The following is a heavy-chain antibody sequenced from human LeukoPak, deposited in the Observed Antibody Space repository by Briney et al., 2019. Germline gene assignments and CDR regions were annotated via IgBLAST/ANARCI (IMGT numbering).Heavy chain of an antibody. CDR3: ARVGLEGSGFDP. Sequence: SETLSLTCAVYGGSFSGYYWSWIRQPPGKGLEWIGEINHSGSTNYNPSLKSRVTISVDTSKNQFSLKLSSVTAADTAVYYCARVGLEGSGFDPWGQGTLVTVSS. CDR1: GGSFSGYY. V-gene: IGHV4-34*01. CDR2: INHSGST. J-gene: IGHJ5*02. D-gene: IGHD1-1*01.